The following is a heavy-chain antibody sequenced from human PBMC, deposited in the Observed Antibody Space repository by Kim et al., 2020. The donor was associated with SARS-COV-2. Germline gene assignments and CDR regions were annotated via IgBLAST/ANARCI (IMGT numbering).Heavy chain of an antibody. V-gene: IGHV4-34*01. CDR2: INHSGST. Sequence: SETLSLTCAVYGGSFSGYYWSWIRQPPGKGLEWIGEINHSGSTNYNPSLKSRVTISVDTSKNQFSLKLSSVTAADTAVYYCARGRGGEKYSSSWYRDRRPPAYYYGMDVWGQGTTVTVSS. CDR1: GGSFSGYY. CDR3: ARGRGGEKYSSSWYRDRRPPAYYYGMDV. J-gene: IGHJ6*02. D-gene: IGHD6-13*01.